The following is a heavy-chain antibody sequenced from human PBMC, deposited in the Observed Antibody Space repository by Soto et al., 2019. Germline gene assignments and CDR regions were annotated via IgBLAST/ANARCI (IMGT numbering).Heavy chain of an antibody. D-gene: IGHD6-13*01. J-gene: IGHJ4*02. CDR1: DFTVSSNY. CDR2: IYSGGST. CDR3: AGSSPLFY. Sequence: EVQLVESGGGLVQPGGSLRLSCAASDFTVSSNYMSWVRQAPGKGLEWVSVIYSGGSTYYADSVKGRFTISRHHSKNTLYLQMNSLRAEDTAVYYCAGSSPLFYWGQGTLVTVSS. V-gene: IGHV3-53*04.